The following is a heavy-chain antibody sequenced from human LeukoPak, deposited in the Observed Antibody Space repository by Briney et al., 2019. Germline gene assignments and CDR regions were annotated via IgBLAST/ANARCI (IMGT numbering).Heavy chain of an antibody. CDR1: GFTFSSYS. CDR2: ISSSSSYI. Sequence: GGSLRLSCAASGFTFSSYSMNWVRQAPGKGLEWVSSISSSSSYIYYADSVKGRFTISRDNAKNSLYLQMNSLRAEDTAVYYCAKDRAEYFFRSDYWGQGTLVTVSS. CDR3: AKDRAEYFFRSDY. J-gene: IGHJ4*02. V-gene: IGHV3-21*04. D-gene: IGHD3-3*01.